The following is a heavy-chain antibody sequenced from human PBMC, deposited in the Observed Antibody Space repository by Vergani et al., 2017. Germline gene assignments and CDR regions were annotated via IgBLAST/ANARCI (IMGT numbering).Heavy chain of an antibody. CDR2: VYHSGST. CDR1: GGSISNNNW. Sequence: QVQLQESGPGLVKPPGTLSLTCTVSGGSISNNNWWSWVRQPPGKGLEWIGEVYHSGSTNYNPSLKSRVTISVDKSKNQISLKLRSVTAADTAVYYCARQTDYDFWSGFSPWGQGTLVTVSS. CDR3: ARQTDYDFWSGFSP. V-gene: IGHV4-4*03. D-gene: IGHD3-3*01. J-gene: IGHJ5*02.